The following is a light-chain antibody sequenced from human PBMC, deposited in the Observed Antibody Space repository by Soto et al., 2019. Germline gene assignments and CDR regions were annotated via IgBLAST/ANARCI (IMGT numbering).Light chain of an antibody. Sequence: QSVLTQPPSVSGAPGQRVTISCTGSSSNIGAGYDVNWYQQLPGTAPKLLIYGNINRPSGVPDRFSGSKSGTSASLAITGLQDEDEADYYCQSYDSSLSVVFGGGTKVTVL. V-gene: IGLV1-40*01. CDR2: GNI. CDR1: SSNIGAGYD. J-gene: IGLJ2*01. CDR3: QSYDSSLSVV.